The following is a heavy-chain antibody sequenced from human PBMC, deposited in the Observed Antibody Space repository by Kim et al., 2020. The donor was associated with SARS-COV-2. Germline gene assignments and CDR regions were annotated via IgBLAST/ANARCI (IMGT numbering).Heavy chain of an antibody. CDR2: IKHDGSER. CDR1: GFIFRTYW. Sequence: GGSLRLSCAASGFIFRTYWMTWVRQTPAKGLEWVASIKHDGSERYYVDSVKGRFTISRDNAQNSVHLQMNSRRAEDTAVYYCFRHREYSADFWGQGTLVT. V-gene: IGHV3-7*01. D-gene: IGHD5-12*01. J-gene: IGHJ4*02. CDR3: FRHREYSADF.